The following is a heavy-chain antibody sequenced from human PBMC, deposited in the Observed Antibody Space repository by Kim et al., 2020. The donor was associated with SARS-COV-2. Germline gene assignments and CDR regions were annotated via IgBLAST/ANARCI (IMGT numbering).Heavy chain of an antibody. Sequence: ASVKVSCKPSGYIFTTYYIHWVRQAPGQGLEWMGIINPSGDSTYYAQKFQGRVTMTRDTSTSTVYMELSSLRSEDTAVYYCASSSCSGGSCYSGLADHWGQGTLVPVSP. CDR2: INPSGDST. J-gene: IGHJ4*02. D-gene: IGHD2-15*01. CDR1: GYIFTTYY. CDR3: ASSSCSGGSCYSGLADH. V-gene: IGHV1-46*01.